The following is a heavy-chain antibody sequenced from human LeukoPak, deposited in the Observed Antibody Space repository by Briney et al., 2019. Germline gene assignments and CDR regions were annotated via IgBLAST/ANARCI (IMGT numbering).Heavy chain of an antibody. Sequence: PGGSLRLSCAASGFTFSSYSMNWVRQAPGKGLEWVSYISISSTTIYYADSVKGRFTISRDNAKNSLSLQMNSLRAEDTAVYYCAKGFLAAAENAFDIWGQGTMVTVSS. J-gene: IGHJ3*02. CDR2: ISISSTTI. D-gene: IGHD6-13*01. V-gene: IGHV3-48*01. CDR3: AKGFLAAAENAFDI. CDR1: GFTFSSYS.